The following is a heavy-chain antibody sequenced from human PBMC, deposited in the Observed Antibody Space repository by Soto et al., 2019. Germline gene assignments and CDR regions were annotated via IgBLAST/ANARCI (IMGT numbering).Heavy chain of an antibody. CDR3: ARMATFGSLNWFDP. D-gene: IGHD3-16*01. V-gene: IGHV1-8*01. CDR2: MSPGSGDT. CDR1: GYSFTNND. J-gene: IGHJ5*02. Sequence: ASVKVSCKVSGYSFTNNDVSWVRQATGQGLEWMGWMSPGSGDTGYAQKFQGRVTMTRDISIATAYMELSSLRSDDTAIYYCARMATFGSLNWFDPWGQGTLVTVSS.